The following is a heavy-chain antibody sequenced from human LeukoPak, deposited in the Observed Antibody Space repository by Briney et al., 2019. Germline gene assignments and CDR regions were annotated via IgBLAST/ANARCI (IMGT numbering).Heavy chain of an antibody. V-gene: IGHV3-7*01. CDR1: GFTFSSYW. Sequence: PGGSLRLSCAASGFTFSSYWMSWVRQAPGKGLEWVANIKQDGSEKYYVDSVKGRFTISRDNSKNTLYLQMNSLRAEDTAVYYCAKDTVAGNPLVGGDYGMDVWGQGTTVTVSS. CDR3: AKDTVAGNPLVGGDYGMDV. J-gene: IGHJ6*02. D-gene: IGHD6-19*01. CDR2: IKQDGSEK.